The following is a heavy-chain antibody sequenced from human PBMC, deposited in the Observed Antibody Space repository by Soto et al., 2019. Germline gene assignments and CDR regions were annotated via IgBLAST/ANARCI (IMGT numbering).Heavy chain of an antibody. Sequence: PGGSLRLSCAGSGFTFSGYAMNWVRQAPGKGLEWVSGISGSGASTYYADSVKGRFTISRENSRNTLYLQMNSLRAEDTAVYYCASDSNSSRSKNSDYLRHATLIT. J-gene: IGHJ4*01. CDR1: GFTFSGYA. V-gene: IGHV3-23*01. CDR2: ISGSGAST. CDR3: ASDSNSSRSKNSDY. D-gene: IGHD2-21*01.